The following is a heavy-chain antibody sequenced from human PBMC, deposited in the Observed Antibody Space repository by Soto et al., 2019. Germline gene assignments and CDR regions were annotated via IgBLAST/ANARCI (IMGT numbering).Heavy chain of an antibody. CDR2: IYYRGST. CDR1: DDSITGGGYY. CDR3: ARGGSGTYHV. V-gene: IGHV4-31*02. J-gene: IGHJ4*02. D-gene: IGHD3-10*01. Sequence: ILSLTFSVSDDSITGGGYYWSWIRQHPAKGLEWIGSIYYRGSTYYNPSLRSRGTISLDPSQARLSLRLTSLTAADTATYYCARGGSGTYHVWGQGTLVTVSS.